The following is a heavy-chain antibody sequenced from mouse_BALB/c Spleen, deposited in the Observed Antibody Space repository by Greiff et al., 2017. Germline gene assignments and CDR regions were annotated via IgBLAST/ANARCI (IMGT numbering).Heavy chain of an antibody. V-gene: IGHV5-6-5*01. Sequence: EVNVVESGGGLVKPGGSLKLSCAASGFTFSSYAMSWVRQTPEKRLEWVASISSGGSTYYPDSVKGRFTISRDNARNILYLQMSSLRSEDTAMYYCARGYDYDGYAMDYWGQGTSVTVSS. CDR3: ARGYDYDGYAMDY. D-gene: IGHD2-4*01. CDR1: GFTFSSYA. CDR2: ISSGGST. J-gene: IGHJ4*01.